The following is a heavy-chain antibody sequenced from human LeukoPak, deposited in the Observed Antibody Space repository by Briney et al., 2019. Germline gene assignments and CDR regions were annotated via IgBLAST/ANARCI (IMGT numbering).Heavy chain of an antibody. CDR3: ARGQLAT. CDR1: GFTFSSYA. D-gene: IGHD6-6*01. Sequence: QTGGSLRLSCAASGFTFSSYAMHWVRQAPGKGLEWVAVISYDGSNKYYADSVKGRFTISRDNAKNSLYLQMNSLRAEDTAVYYCARGQLATWGQGTLVTVSS. CDR2: ISYDGSNK. V-gene: IGHV3-30-3*01. J-gene: IGHJ4*02.